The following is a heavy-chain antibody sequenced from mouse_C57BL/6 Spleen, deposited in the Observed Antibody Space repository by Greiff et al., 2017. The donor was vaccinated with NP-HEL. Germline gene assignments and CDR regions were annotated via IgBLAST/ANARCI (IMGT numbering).Heavy chain of an antibody. CDR2: IYPGDGDT. D-gene: IGHD1-1*01. CDR3: AREATVVAPYFDY. CDR1: GYAFSSSW. J-gene: IGHJ2*01. Sequence: VHLVESGPELVKPGASVKISCKASGYAFSSSWMNWVKQRPGKGLEWIGRIYPGDGDTNYNGKFKGKATLTADKSSSTAYMQLSSLTSEDSAVYFCAREATVVAPYFDYWGQGTTLTVSS. V-gene: IGHV1-82*01.